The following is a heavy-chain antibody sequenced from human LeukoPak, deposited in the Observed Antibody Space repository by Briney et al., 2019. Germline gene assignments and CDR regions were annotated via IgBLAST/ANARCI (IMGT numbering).Heavy chain of an antibody. CDR1: GFTFSSYS. J-gene: IGHJ4*02. Sequence: GGSLRLSCAASGFTFSSYSMNWVRQAPGKGLEWVSSISSSSSYIYYADSVKGRFTISRDNAKNSLYLQMNSLRAEDTAVYYCARAAVAGHSFDYWGQGTLVTVSS. CDR3: ARAAVAGHSFDY. CDR2: ISSSSSYI. V-gene: IGHV3-21*01. D-gene: IGHD6-19*01.